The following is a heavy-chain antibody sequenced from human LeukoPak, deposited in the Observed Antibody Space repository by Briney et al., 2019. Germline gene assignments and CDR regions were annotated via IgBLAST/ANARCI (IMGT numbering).Heavy chain of an antibody. CDR2: INHSGST. V-gene: IGHV4-34*01. CDR3: ARLGEENTIFGVVITYYMDV. D-gene: IGHD3-3*01. Sequence: PSETLSLTCAVCGGSFSGYYWSWIRQPPGKGLEWIGEINHSGSTNYNPSLKSRVTISVDTSKNQFSLKLSSVTAADTAVYYCARLGEENTIFGVVITYYMDVWGKGTTVTVSS. CDR1: GGSFSGYY. J-gene: IGHJ6*03.